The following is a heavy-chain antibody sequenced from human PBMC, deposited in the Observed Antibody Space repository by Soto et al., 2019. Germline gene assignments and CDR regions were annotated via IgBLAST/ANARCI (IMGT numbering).Heavy chain of an antibody. D-gene: IGHD6-13*01. CDR3: ARAISSSWSYFDY. J-gene: IGHJ4*02. V-gene: IGHV3-23*01. Sequence: EVQLLESGGGLVQPGGSLRLSCAASGFTFSSYAMSWVRQAPAKGLEWVSSISGSGGSTYYGDSVKGRFSISRDNLKNTLHLQMNSLRAEDTAVYYCARAISSSWSYFDYWGQGTLVTVSS. CDR2: ISGSGGST. CDR1: GFTFSSYA.